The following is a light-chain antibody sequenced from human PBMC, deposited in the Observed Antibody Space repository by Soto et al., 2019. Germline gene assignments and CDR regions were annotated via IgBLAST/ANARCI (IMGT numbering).Light chain of an antibody. CDR3: GTWDSSLSVFV. V-gene: IGLV1-51*02. CDR2: EDN. J-gene: IGLJ1*01. Sequence: QSVLTQPPSVSAAPGQKVTFSCSGSSSNIGKYYVSWYQQVPRTAPKLLIYEDNKRRSGIPDRFSGSKSGTSATLGITGLQTGDEADYYCGTWDSSLSVFVFGTGTKLTVL. CDR1: SSNIGKYY.